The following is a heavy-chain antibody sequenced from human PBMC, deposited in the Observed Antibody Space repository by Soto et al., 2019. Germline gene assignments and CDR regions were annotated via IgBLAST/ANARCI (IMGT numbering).Heavy chain of an antibody. Sequence: PSETLSLTCTVSGGSISSSSYYWGWIRQPPGKGLEWIGSIYYSGSTYYNPSLKSRVTISVDTSKNQFSLKLSSVTAADTAVYYCARHVQSNPPKIYGSGTPHGMDVWGQGTTVTVSS. CDR2: IYYSGST. D-gene: IGHD3-10*01. V-gene: IGHV4-39*01. CDR1: GGSISSSSYY. CDR3: ARHVQSNPPKIYGSGTPHGMDV. J-gene: IGHJ6*02.